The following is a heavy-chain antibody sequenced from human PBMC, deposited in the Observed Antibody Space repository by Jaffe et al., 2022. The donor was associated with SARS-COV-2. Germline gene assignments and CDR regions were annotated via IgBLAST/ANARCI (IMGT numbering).Heavy chain of an antibody. V-gene: IGHV3-33*01. CDR3: ARDMGVWGLTRGFDY. D-gene: IGHD3-16*01. CDR1: GFTFSSYG. J-gene: IGHJ4*02. Sequence: QVQLVESGGGVVQPGRSLRLSCAASGFTFSSYGMHWVRQAPGKGLEWVAVIWYDGSNKYYADSVKGRFTISRDNSKNTLYLQMNSLRAEDTAVYYCARDMGVWGLTRGFDYWGQGTLVTVSS. CDR2: IWYDGSNK.